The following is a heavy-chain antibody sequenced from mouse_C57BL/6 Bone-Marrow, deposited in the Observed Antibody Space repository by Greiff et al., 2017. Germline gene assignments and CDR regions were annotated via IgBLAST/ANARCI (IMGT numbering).Heavy chain of an antibody. Sequence: VQLKQSGPVLVKPGASVKMSCKASGYTFTDYYMNWVKQSNGKSLEWIGVINPYNGGTSYNQKFKGKATLTVDKSSSTAYMELNSLTSEDSAVYYCVRAGNRDCGEGTPLTVSS. CDR1: GYTFTDYY. CDR2: INPYNGGT. J-gene: IGHJ2*01. CDR3: VRAGNRD. V-gene: IGHV1-19*01. D-gene: IGHD2-1*01.